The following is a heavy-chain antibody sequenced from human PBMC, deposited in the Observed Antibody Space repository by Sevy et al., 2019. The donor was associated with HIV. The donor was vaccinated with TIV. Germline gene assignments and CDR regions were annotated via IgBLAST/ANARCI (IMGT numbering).Heavy chain of an antibody. CDR2: ISSSSSYI. V-gene: IGHV3-21*03. Sequence: GGSLRLSCAASGFTFSSYSMNWVRQAPGKGLEWVSSISSSSSYIYYADSVKGRFTISRDNAKNSLYLQMNSLRVEDTAVYYCARDLTLGYCSGGSCYGGGYYYYGMDVWGQGTTVTVSS. CDR1: GFTFSSYS. J-gene: IGHJ6*02. CDR3: ARDLTLGYCSGGSCYGGGYYYYGMDV. D-gene: IGHD2-15*01.